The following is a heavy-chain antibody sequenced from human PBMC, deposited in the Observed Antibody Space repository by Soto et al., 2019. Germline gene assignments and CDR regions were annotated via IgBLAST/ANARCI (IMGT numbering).Heavy chain of an antibody. D-gene: IGHD6-6*01. CDR1: GFTFSMSA. CDR2: TGLNGRTT. V-gene: IGHV3-23*01. CDR3: ATVHSTSRSFDY. Sequence: EAQLLESGGGLVQPGGSLRLSCAASGFTFSMSAMTWVRQAPGKGLEWVSTTGLNGRTTYYADSVKGRFTVSRDNSKNTLDLHMSSLRAEDTAVYYCATVHSTSRSFDYWGQGTLVTVSS. J-gene: IGHJ4*02.